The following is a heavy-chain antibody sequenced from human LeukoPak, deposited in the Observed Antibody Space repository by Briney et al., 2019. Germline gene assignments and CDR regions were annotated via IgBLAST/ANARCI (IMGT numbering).Heavy chain of an antibody. V-gene: IGHV3-23*01. CDR1: GFTFSSYA. J-gene: IGHJ4*02. D-gene: IGHD3-3*01. Sequence: AGGSLRLSCAASGFTFSSYAMSWVRQAPGKGLEWVSNISGSGRGGSTYYADSVKGRFTISRDNSKNTLYLQMNSLRAEDTALYYCAKSGLNRFDYWGQGTLVTVSS. CDR2: ISGSGRGGST. CDR3: AKSGLNRFDY.